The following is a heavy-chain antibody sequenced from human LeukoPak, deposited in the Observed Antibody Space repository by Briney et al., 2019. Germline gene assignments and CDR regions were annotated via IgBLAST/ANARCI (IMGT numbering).Heavy chain of an antibody. CDR3: ARDHRVYCSGGSCPAYYYYYMDV. V-gene: IGHV1-2*02. CDR1: GYTFTGYY. J-gene: IGHJ6*03. CDR2: INPNSGGT. D-gene: IGHD2-15*01. Sequence: ASVKVSCKASGYTFTGYYMHWVRQAPGQGLEWMGWINPNSGGTNYAQKFQGRVTMTRDTSISTAYMELSRLRSDDTAVYYCARDHRVYCSGGSCPAYYYYYMDVWGKGTTVTVSS.